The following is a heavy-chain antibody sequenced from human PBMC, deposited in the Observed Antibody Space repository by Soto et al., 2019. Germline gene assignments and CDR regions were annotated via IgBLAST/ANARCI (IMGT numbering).Heavy chain of an antibody. D-gene: IGHD3-10*02. Sequence: QVQLVESGGGVVQPGRSLRLSCAGSGVIFSNYGEHWFRQAPGKGLEWVAFISYDGSDILYADSVKGRFTISRDNSKSTLFLHMNRPRAEDTAVYFCAIVRVADSPLGHWGQGSLVTVSS. CDR2: ISYDGSDI. J-gene: IGHJ4*02. CDR3: AIVRVADSPLGH. V-gene: IGHV3-30*03. CDR1: GVIFSNYG.